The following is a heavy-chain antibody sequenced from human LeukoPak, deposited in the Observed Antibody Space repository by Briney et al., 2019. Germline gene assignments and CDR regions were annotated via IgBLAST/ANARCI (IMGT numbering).Heavy chain of an antibody. D-gene: IGHD5-24*01. V-gene: IGHV3-23*01. CDR1: ALPFSSYA. Sequence: GGCLRLSCEASALPFSSYAMSWVRQAPGKGLDWVSGITDSGTTTYYADSVKGRFTVSRDNSKNTLYLQLSSLRADDTALYYCAKPRDWYFDLWGRGTLVTVSS. CDR2: ITDSGTTT. J-gene: IGHJ2*01. CDR3: AKPRDWYFDL.